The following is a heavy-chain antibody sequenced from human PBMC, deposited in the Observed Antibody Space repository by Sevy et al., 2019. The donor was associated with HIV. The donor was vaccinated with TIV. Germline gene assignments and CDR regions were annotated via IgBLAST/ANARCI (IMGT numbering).Heavy chain of an antibody. V-gene: IGHV3-48*03. CDR1: GFTFSSYE. J-gene: IGHJ4*02. D-gene: IGHD4-17*01. Sequence: GGSLRLSCTASGFTFSSYEMNWVRQAPGKGLEWVAYINNSGSTIHYSDSVKGRFTISRDNAKNSLYLQMNSLRAEDTAVYYCARDLPPSATTVPHFDYWGRGTLVTVSS. CDR3: ARDLPPSATTVPHFDY. CDR2: INNSGSTI.